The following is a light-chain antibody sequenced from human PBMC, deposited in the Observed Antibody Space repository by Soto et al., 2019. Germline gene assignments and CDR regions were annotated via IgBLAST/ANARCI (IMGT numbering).Light chain of an antibody. CDR1: QSVLNRSNNKNY. Sequence: DIVMTQSPDSLAVSLGERATINCKSSQSVLNRSNNKNYLVWYQQKPGQPPRLIIYWASIRESGVPDRFSGSGSGTDFTLTISSLQAEDVAVYYCQQYYTTPRTFGQGTKLEIK. V-gene: IGKV4-1*01. CDR3: QQYYTTPRT. J-gene: IGKJ2*01. CDR2: WAS.